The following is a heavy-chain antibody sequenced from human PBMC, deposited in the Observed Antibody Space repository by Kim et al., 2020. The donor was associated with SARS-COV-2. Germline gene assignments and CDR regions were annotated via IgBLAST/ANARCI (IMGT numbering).Heavy chain of an antibody. Sequence: AQKFQGRVTMTRDTSTSTVYMELSSLRSEDTAVYYCARDSTVTTKSAFDIWGQGTMVTVSS. CDR3: ARDSTVTTKSAFDI. J-gene: IGHJ3*02. V-gene: IGHV1-46*01. D-gene: IGHD4-17*01.